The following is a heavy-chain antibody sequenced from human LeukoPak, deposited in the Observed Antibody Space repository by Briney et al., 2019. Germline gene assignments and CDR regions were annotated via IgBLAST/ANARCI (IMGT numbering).Heavy chain of an antibody. Sequence: GGSLRLSCAASGFTFSSYWMHWVRQTPGKGLVWVSRIESDGSTIYADSVRGRFTISRDNAKDMVYLQMNSLRAEDTAMYYCARATTYFYGSVTYDWFDPWGQGTLVTVSS. CDR3: ARATTYFYGSVTYDWFDP. J-gene: IGHJ5*02. V-gene: IGHV3-74*01. CDR2: IESDGST. CDR1: GFTFSSYW. D-gene: IGHD3-10*01.